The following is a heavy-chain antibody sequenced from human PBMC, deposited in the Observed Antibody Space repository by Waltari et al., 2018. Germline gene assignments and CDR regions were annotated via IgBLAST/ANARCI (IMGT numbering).Heavy chain of an antibody. Sequence: QVQLVQSGAEVKKPGSSVKISCKASGGTFSSYAISWVRQAPGQGLEWMGGIIPSLVRASYAQEFQGSVTITADDSTSTDDMELSSLRSEDTAVYYCARDHLGSADYLGQGTLVTVSS. CDR3: ARDHLGSADY. CDR2: IIPSLVRA. V-gene: IGHV1-69*01. J-gene: IGHJ4*02. CDR1: GGTFSSYA. D-gene: IGHD6-19*01.